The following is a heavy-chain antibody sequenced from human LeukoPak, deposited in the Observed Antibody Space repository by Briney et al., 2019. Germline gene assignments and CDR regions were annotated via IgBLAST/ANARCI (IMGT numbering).Heavy chain of an antibody. CDR1: GGSFRGYY. D-gene: IGHD2-15*01. CDR3: ARWAWDCSGGSCTSYFDY. V-gene: IGHV4-34*01. J-gene: IGHJ4*02. CDR2: IYYSGST. Sequence: SETLSLTCAVYGGSFRGYYWSWIRQPPGKGLEGIGSIYYSGSTYYNPSLKSRVTISVDTSKNQFSLKLSSVTAADTAVYYCARWAWDCSGGSCTSYFDYWGQGTLVTVSS.